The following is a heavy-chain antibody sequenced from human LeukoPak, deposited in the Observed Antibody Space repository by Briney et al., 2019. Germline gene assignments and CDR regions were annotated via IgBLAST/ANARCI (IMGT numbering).Heavy chain of an antibody. CDR3: AKDMVRGVIITLSGAFDI. Sequence: GGSLRLSCAASGFTFDDYAMHWVRQAPGKGLEWVSGISWNSGSIGYADSVKGRFTISRDNAKNSLYLQMNSLRAEDTALYYCAKDMVRGVIITLSGAFDIWGQGTMVTVSS. CDR2: ISWNSGSI. V-gene: IGHV3-9*01. CDR1: GFTFDDYA. J-gene: IGHJ3*02. D-gene: IGHD3-10*01.